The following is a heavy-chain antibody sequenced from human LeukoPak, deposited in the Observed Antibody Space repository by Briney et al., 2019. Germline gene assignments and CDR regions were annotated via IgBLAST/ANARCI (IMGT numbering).Heavy chain of an antibody. CDR3: ARVLRYCSGGNCYSGGLGYMDV. D-gene: IGHD2-15*01. Sequence: GGSLRLSCAASGFTFSDYNMRWIRQAPGKGLEWVSSISRSGSTKYYADSVKGRFTISRDNAKNSLFLQMNSLRAEDTAVHYCARVLRYCSGGNCYSGGLGYMDVWGKGTTVTISS. V-gene: IGHV3-11*01. CDR2: ISRSGSTK. J-gene: IGHJ6*03. CDR1: GFTFSDYN.